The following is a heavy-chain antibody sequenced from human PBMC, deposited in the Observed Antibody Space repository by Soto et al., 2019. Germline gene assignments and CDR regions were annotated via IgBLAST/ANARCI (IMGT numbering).Heavy chain of an antibody. D-gene: IGHD3-22*01. CDR3: ARTIENYDNSFEDYFDS. V-gene: IGHV4-59*01. Sequence: SETLSLTCSVSGATIRIYYWSLIRQPPGKGLEWIGYMFHSGSTNYNPSLKSRVTISVDTSKNQFSLKVTSVTAADTAVYYCARTIENYDNSFEDYFDSWRMGSMFTVSS. CDR1: GATIRIYY. J-gene: IGHJ4*02. CDR2: MFHSGST.